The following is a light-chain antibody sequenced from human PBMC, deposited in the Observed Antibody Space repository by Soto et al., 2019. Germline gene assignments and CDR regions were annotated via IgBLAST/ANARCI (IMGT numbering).Light chain of an antibody. CDR1: QSISSY. CDR3: QPSYSTPYT. V-gene: IGKV1-39*01. J-gene: IGKJ2*01. CDR2: AAS. Sequence: DIQMTQSPSSLSASVGDRVTITCRASQSISSYLNWYQQKPGKAPKLLIYAASSLQSGVPSRFSGSGSGTDYTLTISSPQPEDFETYYCQPSYSTPYTFGQGPKVDIK.